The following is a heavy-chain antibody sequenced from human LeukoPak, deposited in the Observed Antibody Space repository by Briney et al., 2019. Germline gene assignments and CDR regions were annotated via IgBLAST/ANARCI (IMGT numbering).Heavy chain of an antibody. D-gene: IGHD5-24*01. Sequence: PGGSLRLSCAASEFTFSSYWMSWVRQAPGKGLEWVALISYAGDNKQYADSVKGRFNISRDDYRNMLHLQMDSLRPEDTAVYYCARDRRLQLEFFEYWGQGILVTVTS. CDR3: ARDRRLQLEFFEY. CDR1: EFTFSSYW. J-gene: IGHJ4*02. CDR2: ISYAGDNK. V-gene: IGHV3-30-3*01.